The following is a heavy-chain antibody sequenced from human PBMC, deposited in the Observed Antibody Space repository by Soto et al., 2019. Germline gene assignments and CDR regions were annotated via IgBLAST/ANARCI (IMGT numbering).Heavy chain of an antibody. CDR3: AASARYYGSGSQGDY. V-gene: IGHV1-58*02. D-gene: IGHD3-10*01. CDR2: IVVGSGNT. Sequence: ASVKVSCKASGFTFTSSAMQWVRQARGQRLEWIGWIVVGSGNTNYAQKFQERVTITRDMSTSTAYMELSSLRSEDTAVYYCAASARYYGSGSQGDYWGQGTLVTVSS. J-gene: IGHJ4*02. CDR1: GFTFTSSA.